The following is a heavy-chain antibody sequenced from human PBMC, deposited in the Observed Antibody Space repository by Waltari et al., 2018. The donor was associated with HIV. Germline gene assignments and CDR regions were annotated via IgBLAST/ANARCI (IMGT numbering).Heavy chain of an antibody. CDR1: GFTFSSSA. Sequence: EVQLLESGGGLVQPGGSLRLSCAASGFTFSSSAMNWVRQAPGKGLEWVSGVIGRGVNTYYTDPVKGRFTISRDNSKSTLYLQMNSLRPEDTAVYHCAKSPARYFYDSGSFDHWGPGILVTVSS. CDR2: VIGRGVNT. V-gene: IGHV3-23*01. CDR3: AKSPARYFYDSGSFDH. J-gene: IGHJ4*02. D-gene: IGHD3-10*01.